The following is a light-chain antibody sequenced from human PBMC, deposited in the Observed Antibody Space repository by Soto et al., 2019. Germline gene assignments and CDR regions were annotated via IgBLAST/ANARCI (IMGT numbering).Light chain of an antibody. J-gene: IGLJ2*01. Sequence: QSVLTQPPSASGSPGQSVTISCTGSSSDVGGNNYVSWYQQHPGKAPKLMIYEVSKRPSGVPDRFSGSKSGNTASLTVSGLQTEDDADYYCSSYAGSYTVVFGGGTKLTVL. CDR1: SSDVGGNNY. CDR2: EVS. CDR3: SSYAGSYTVV. V-gene: IGLV2-8*01.